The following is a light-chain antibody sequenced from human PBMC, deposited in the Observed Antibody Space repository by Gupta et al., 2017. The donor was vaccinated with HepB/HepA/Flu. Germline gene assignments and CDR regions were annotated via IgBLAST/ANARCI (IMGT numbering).Light chain of an antibody. CDR2: GAS. V-gene: IGKV3-15*01. J-gene: IGKJ1*01. Sequence: EIVMTQSPATRSASPGERVAFSCRARQDAHTNLAWMQQKPGQAPKVLFYGASARATGVPARFIGSGSRTEFTLNITSLQAEDVGVYVCQQYNNWPWTFGQGTKVEI. CDR1: QDAHTN. CDR3: QQYNNWPWT.